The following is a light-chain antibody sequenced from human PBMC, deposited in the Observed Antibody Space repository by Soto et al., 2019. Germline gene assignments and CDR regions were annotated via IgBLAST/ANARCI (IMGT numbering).Light chain of an antibody. V-gene: IGKV3-20*01. CDR3: QHYGYSRWT. J-gene: IGKJ1*01. CDR1: LTGNNNY. Sequence: IVLTQSPGTLSSSPGERATLSCRASLTGNNNYLAWYQHKSGQAPRLLIYGVYTRATGIPDRFTGSGSGTEFTLTITRLEPEDSAVYFCQHYGYSRWTFGQGTKVEIK. CDR2: GVY.